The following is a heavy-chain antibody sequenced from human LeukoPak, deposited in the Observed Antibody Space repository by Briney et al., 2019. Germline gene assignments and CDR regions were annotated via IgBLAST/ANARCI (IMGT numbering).Heavy chain of an antibody. Sequence: SETLSLTCTVSGGSISSSIYYWGWIRQPPGKGLEWIGCIYYSGSTYYNPSLKSRVTISVDTSKNQFSLKLSSVTAADTAVYYCARRRHSGSYLIDYWGQGTLVTVSS. V-gene: IGHV4-39*01. J-gene: IGHJ4*02. CDR1: GGSISSSIYY. CDR3: ARRRHSGSYLIDY. CDR2: IYYSGST. D-gene: IGHD1-26*01.